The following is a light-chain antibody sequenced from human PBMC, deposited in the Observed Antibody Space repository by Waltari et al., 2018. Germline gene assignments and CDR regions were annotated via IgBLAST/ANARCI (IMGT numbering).Light chain of an antibody. CDR1: EDISNY. CDR3: QQTYVVPPA. J-gene: IGKJ1*01. CDR2: GTS. Sequence: DIQMTQSPSSLSASVGDRVTITCRASEDISNYLNWYQQKPGKAPKILIYGTSNLQSGVPSRFSGSGSGTAFTLTISSLQPEDVATYYCQQTYVVPPAFGLGTRVEVK. V-gene: IGKV1-39*01.